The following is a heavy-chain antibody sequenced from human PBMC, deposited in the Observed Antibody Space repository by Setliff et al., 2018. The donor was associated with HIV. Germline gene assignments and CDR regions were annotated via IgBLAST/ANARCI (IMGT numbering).Heavy chain of an antibody. V-gene: IGHV4-61*02. CDR3: ARDLGSGLYYYGMDV. Sequence: PSENLSLTCTVSGGSISSGSYYWSWIRQPAGKGLEWIGRIYTSGSTNYNPSLKSRVTISVDTSKNQFSLKLSSVTAADTAVYYCARDLGSGLYYYGMDVWGQGTTVT. CDR2: IYTSGST. J-gene: IGHJ6*02. CDR1: GGSISSGSYY. D-gene: IGHD7-27*01.